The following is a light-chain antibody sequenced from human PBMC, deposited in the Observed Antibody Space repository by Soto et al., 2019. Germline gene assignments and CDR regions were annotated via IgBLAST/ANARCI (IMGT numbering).Light chain of an antibody. CDR2: GAT. V-gene: IGKV1-5*01. J-gene: IGKJ1*01. Sequence: EILMTQSPSTLSASVGDRVTISCRASDNIVTYLAWYHQIPGKAPKLLIHGATTLGSGVPSRFSGGGSGTDFSLTISSLQPDDFGTYYCQQYKSHFRTFGQGTKVDI. CDR3: QQYKSHFRT. CDR1: DNIVTY.